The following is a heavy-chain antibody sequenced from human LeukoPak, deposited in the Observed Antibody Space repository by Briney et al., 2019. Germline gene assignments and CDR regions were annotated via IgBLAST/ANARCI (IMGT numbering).Heavy chain of an antibody. Sequence: GGSLRLSCAASGFTFSSYSMNWVRQAPGKGLEWVSSISSSRSYIYYADSVKGRFTISRDNAKNSLYLQMNSLRAEDTAVYYCASYCSSTSCSGYYGMDVWGKGTTVTVSS. D-gene: IGHD2-2*01. CDR2: ISSSRSYI. J-gene: IGHJ6*04. CDR3: ASYCSSTSCSGYYGMDV. CDR1: GFTFSSYS. V-gene: IGHV3-21*01.